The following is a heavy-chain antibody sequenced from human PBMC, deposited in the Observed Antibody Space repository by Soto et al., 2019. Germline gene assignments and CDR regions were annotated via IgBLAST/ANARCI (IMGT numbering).Heavy chain of an antibody. Sequence: PGGSLRFSCAASGFTFSSYAMTWVRQAPGRGLEWVSAISGSGSPTYYADSVEGRGTISRDNSKNTPYLQMNSTRADATAVYYCPRDMSGGNYNYYYRLDFWGQGTTVTVPS. CDR2: ISGSGSPT. CDR1: GFTFSSYA. V-gene: IGHV3-23*01. J-gene: IGHJ6*01. CDR3: PRDMSGGNYNYYYRLDF. D-gene: IGHD1-26*01.